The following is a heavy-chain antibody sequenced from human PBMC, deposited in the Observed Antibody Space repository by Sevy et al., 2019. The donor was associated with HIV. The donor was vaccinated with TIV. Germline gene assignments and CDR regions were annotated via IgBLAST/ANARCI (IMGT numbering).Heavy chain of an antibody. D-gene: IGHD3-3*02. V-gene: IGHV1-2*06. CDR3: ARVGPVGFLEWSIPEPSYYYYGMDV. CDR2: INPNSGGT. CDR1: GYTFTGYY. J-gene: IGHJ6*02. Sequence: ASVKVSCKASGYTFTGYYMHWVRQAPGQGLEWMGRINPNSGGTNYAQKFQGRVTMTRDTSISTAYMELSGLRSEDTAVYYCARVGPVGFLEWSIPEPSYYYYGMDVWGQGTTVTVSS.